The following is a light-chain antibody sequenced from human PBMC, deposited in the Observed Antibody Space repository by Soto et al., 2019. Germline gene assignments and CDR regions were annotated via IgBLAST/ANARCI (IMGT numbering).Light chain of an antibody. CDR2: KAS. CDR3: QHYNSYSEA. Sequence: DIQMTQSHSTLSASVGERITIXCPASQTISSWLAWYQQKPGKAPKLLIYKASTLKSGVPSRFSGSGSGTEFTLTISSLQPDDFATYYCQHYNSYSEAFGQGTKVDIK. J-gene: IGKJ1*01. CDR1: QTISSW. V-gene: IGKV1-5*03.